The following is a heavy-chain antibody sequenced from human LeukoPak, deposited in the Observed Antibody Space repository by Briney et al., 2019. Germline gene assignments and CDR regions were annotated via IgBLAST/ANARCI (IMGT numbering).Heavy chain of an antibody. J-gene: IGHJ4*02. V-gene: IGHV1-69*13. CDR3: ARPPDY. CDR2: IIPIFGTA. CDR1: GYTFTGYY. Sequence: AASVKVSCKASGYTFTGYYMHWVRQAPGQGLEWMGGIIPIFGTANYAQKFQGRVTITADESTSTAYMELSSLRSEDTAVYYCARPPDYWGQGTLVTVSS.